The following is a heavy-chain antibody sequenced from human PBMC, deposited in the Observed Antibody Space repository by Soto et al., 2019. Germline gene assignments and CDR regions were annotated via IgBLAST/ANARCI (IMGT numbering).Heavy chain of an antibody. CDR3: ARAVTTVVTRYYFDY. CDR2: IYYSGST. D-gene: IGHD4-17*01. CDR1: GGSISSGGYY. V-gene: IGHV4-31*03. Sequence: QVQLQESGPGLVKPSQTLSLTCTVSGGSISSGGYYWSWIRQHTGKGLEWIGYIYYSGSTYYNPSLKSRVTITVDTAKNQFSLKLSSVTATDTAVYYCARAVTTVVTRYYFDYWGQGTLVTVSS. J-gene: IGHJ4*02.